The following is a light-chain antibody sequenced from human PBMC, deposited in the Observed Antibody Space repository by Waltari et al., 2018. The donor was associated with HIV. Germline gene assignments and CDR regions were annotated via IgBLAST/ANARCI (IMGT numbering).Light chain of an antibody. Sequence: QSALTQSASVSGSPGQSITISCTGTSSDVGGYTYVPWYQQHPGKAPKLVIYNVSNRPSGVSNRFSGSKSGNTASLTISGLQAEDEAEYYCSSYTSSNTVIFGGGTRVTVL. V-gene: IGLV2-14*01. CDR2: NVS. CDR3: SSYTSSNTVI. J-gene: IGLJ2*01. CDR1: SSDVGGYTY.